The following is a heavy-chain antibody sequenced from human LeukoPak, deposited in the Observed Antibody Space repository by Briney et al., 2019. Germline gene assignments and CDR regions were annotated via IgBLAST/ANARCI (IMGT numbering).Heavy chain of an antibody. CDR2: IKQDGSEK. CDR3: ARAQSAFWSGYCFDY. J-gene: IGHJ4*02. D-gene: IGHD3-3*01. CDR1: GFTFSTYW. Sequence: PGGSLRLSCAASGFTFSTYWMTWVRQAPGKGLEWVANIKQDGSEKYYVDSVKGRFAVSRDNAKNSLYLQMTSLRAEDTAVYYCARAQSAFWSGYCFDYWGQGTLVTVAS. V-gene: IGHV3-7*01.